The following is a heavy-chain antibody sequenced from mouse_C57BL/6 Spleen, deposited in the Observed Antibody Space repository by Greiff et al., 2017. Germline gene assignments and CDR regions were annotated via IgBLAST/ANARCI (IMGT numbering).Heavy chain of an antibody. CDR3: ARLRGNYDYFDY. Sequence: EVKLQQSGPELVKPGASVKISCKASGYTFTDYYMNWVKQSHGKSLEWIGDINPNNGGTSYNQKFKGKATLTVDKSSSTAYMELRSLTSEDSAVYYCARLRGNYDYFDYWGQGTTLTVSS. J-gene: IGHJ2*01. CDR2: INPNNGGT. V-gene: IGHV1-26*01. D-gene: IGHD2-1*01. CDR1: GYTFTDYY.